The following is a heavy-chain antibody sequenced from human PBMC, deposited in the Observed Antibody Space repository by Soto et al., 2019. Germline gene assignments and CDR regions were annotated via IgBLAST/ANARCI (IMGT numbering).Heavy chain of an antibody. CDR3: AKDPIAVAGTDYFDY. D-gene: IGHD6-19*01. V-gene: IGHV3-23*01. CDR2: ISGSGGST. CDR1: GFTFSEHY. J-gene: IGHJ4*02. Sequence: PGGSLSLSYAAWGFTFSEHYMAWIRQAPGKGLGWGSAISGSGGSTYYADSVKGRFTISRDNSKNTLYLQMNSLRAEDTAVYYCAKDPIAVAGTDYFDYWGQGT.